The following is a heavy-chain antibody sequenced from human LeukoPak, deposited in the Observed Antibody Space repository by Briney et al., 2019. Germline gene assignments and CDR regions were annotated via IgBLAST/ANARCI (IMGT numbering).Heavy chain of an antibody. J-gene: IGHJ4*02. CDR3: ARDLAY. CDR2: ISLGGGST. V-gene: IGHV1-46*01. CDR1: GYTFTSYF. Sequence: ASVKVSCKASGYTFTSYFIHWVRQAPGQGLEWMGIISLGGGSTTYAQKYQDRVTMTRDTSTSMVYMELSSLRSEDTALYYCARDLAYWGQGTLVTVSS.